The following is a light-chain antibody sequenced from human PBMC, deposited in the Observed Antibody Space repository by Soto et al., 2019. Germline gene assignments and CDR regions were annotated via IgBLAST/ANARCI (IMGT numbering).Light chain of an antibody. Sequence: IPMSQSPSSLSPSVGEGVAIACRASQSISSYLNWYQQKPGKAPKLLIYSASSLQSGVTSRFSGSGSGTDFTLTISSLQPEDFATYYCQHYDTYPYTFGQGTKVDIK. CDR2: SAS. V-gene: IGKV1-39*01. CDR3: QHYDTYPYT. CDR1: QSISSY. J-gene: IGKJ2*01.